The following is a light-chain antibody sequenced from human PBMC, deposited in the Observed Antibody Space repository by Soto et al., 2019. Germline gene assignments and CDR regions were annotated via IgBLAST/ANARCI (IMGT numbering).Light chain of an antibody. Sequence: QSALTQPASVSGSPGQSIIISCTGTSSDVGGYNYVSWYQQHPGKAPKLCIYDVSNRPSGVSNRFSGSKSGNTASLTISGLKAEDEADYYCNSYTSSNTYVFGTGTKLTVL. CDR3: NSYTSSNTYV. CDR2: DVS. V-gene: IGLV2-14*03. J-gene: IGLJ1*01. CDR1: SSDVGGYNY.